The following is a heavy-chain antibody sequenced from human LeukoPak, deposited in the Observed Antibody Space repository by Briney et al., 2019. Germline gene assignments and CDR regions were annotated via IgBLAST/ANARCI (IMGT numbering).Heavy chain of an antibody. CDR1: GGSISSYY. J-gene: IGHJ6*03. CDR3: ARDSSGYYYYMDV. V-gene: IGHV4-59*01. D-gene: IGHD3-22*01. CDR2: IYYSGST. Sequence: SETLSLTCTVSGGSISSYYWSWIRQPPGKGLEWVGYIYYSGSTNYNPSLKSRVTISVDTSKNQFSLKLSSVTAADTAVYYCARDSSGYYYYMDVWGKGTTVTVSS.